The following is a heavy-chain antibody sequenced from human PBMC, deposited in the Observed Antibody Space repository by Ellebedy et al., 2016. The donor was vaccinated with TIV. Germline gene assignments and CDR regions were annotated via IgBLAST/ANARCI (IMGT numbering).Heavy chain of an antibody. J-gene: IGHJ1*01. V-gene: IGHV1-18*01. D-gene: IGHD3-22*01. Sequence: ASVKVSXKASGYTFTSYGISWVRQAPGQGLEWMGWISAYNGNTNYAQKLQGRVTMTTDTSTSTAYMELRSLRSDDTAVYYCARVSGVVVRRYFQHWGQGTLVTVSS. CDR1: GYTFTSYG. CDR3: ARVSGVVVRRYFQH. CDR2: ISAYNGNT.